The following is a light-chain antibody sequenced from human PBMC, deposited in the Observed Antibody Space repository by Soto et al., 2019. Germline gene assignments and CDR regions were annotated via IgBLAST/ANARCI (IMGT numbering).Light chain of an antibody. CDR3: MQSTQLTPT. Sequence: DVVMAQSPLSLSVTPGQPCSISCKSSQILLHITGETFLFWYLQKQGQSPQXXIYEVSTRVSGVPDRFSGSGSGTDFTLEISRVENDDVGIYYCMQSTQLTPTFGQGTRLEIK. J-gene: IGKJ5*01. V-gene: IGKV2D-29*02. CDR2: EVS. CDR1: QILLHITGETF.